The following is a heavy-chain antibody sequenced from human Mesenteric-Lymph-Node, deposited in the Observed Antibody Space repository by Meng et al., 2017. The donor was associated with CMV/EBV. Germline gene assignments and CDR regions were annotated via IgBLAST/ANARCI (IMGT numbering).Heavy chain of an antibody. Sequence: LRLSCTVSGGSISSGGYYWSWIRQHPGKGLEWIGYIYYSGSTYYNPSLKSRVTISVDTSKNQFSLKLSSVTAADTAVYYCARGTGTPGYFDYWGQGTLVTV. V-gene: IGHV4-31*03. CDR3: ARGTGTPGYFDY. CDR2: IYYSGST. D-gene: IGHD1/OR15-1a*01. J-gene: IGHJ4*02. CDR1: GGSISSGGYY.